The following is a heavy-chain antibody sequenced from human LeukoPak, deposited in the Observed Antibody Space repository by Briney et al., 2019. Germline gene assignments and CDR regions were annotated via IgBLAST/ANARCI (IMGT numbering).Heavy chain of an antibody. D-gene: IGHD3-16*01. CDR2: IKEDESAK. Sequence: GGSLRLSCVASGFIFTDHWMSWVRQAPGKGLDWVANIKEDESAKFYAASVRGRFTISRDNAKNSVYLEMNNLRVEDTAVYYCARAVDVADYWGRGTLVTVSS. J-gene: IGHJ4*02. CDR3: ARAVDVADY. V-gene: IGHV3-7*01. CDR1: GFIFTDHW.